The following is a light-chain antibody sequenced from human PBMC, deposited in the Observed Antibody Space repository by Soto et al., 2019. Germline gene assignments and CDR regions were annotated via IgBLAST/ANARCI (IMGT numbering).Light chain of an antibody. CDR3: QQSYSTPPT. Sequence: DIQMTQSPSSLSASVGDRVTITCRASQSIRTSLNWYQQKPGKAPKLLIYGGFSLQSGAPSRFSGSGSGTEFNLTISSLQPEDFAVYYCQQSYSTPPTFGQGTKVEIK. CDR2: GGF. CDR1: QSIRTS. V-gene: IGKV1-39*01. J-gene: IGKJ2*01.